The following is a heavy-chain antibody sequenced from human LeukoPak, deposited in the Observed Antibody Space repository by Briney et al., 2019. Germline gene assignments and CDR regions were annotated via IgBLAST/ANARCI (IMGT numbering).Heavy chain of an antibody. V-gene: IGHV3-30*02. CDR3: GKDESGGDFDY. D-gene: IGHD1-14*01. CDR2: IRYGVGNK. J-gene: IGHJ4*02. Sequence: GGSLRLSPAASGFTFCSFGMHGVRHAPGKGVGWGAFIRYGVGNKDYADSVKVRFTISKDNSKNALYLQMNSLRVQDTALYSCGKDESGGDFDYWGQGTMVTVSS. CDR1: GFTFCSFG.